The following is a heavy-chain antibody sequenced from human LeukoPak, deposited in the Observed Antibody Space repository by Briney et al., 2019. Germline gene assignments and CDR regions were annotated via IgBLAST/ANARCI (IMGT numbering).Heavy chain of an antibody. D-gene: IGHD3-22*01. CDR2: ISSSGSTI. Sequence: GGSLRLSCAASGFTFSDYYMSWIRQAPGKGLEWVSYISSSGSTIYYADSVKGRFTISRDNAKNSLYLQMNSLRAEDTAVYYCARGMRYYYDSSGFGSIDYWGQGTLVTVSS. J-gene: IGHJ4*02. V-gene: IGHV3-11*01. CDR1: GFTFSDYY. CDR3: ARGMRYYYDSSGFGSIDY.